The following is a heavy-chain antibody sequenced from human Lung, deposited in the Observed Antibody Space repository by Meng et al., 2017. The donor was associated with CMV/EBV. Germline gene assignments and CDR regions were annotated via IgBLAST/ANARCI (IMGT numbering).Heavy chain of an antibody. CDR2: IKQDGGER. D-gene: IGHD3-10*01. V-gene: IGHV3-7*04. CDR1: GFTFSNYW. J-gene: IGHJ4*02. CDR3: ARAATYYSGSGSYYDS. Sequence: GESLKISCAASGFTFSNYWMSWVRQAPGKGLEWVANIKQDGGERYYVDSVKGRFTISRDNAKNSLYLQMNSLRAEDTAVYFCARAATYYSGSGSYYDSWGQGTLVTGSS.